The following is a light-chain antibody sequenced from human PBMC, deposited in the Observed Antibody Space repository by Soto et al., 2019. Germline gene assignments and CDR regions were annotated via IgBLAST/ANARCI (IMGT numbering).Light chain of an antibody. CDR3: QQYNSYPYT. V-gene: IGKV1-5*03. J-gene: IGKJ2*01. CDR2: KAS. Sequence: DIQMTQSPSTLSASVGARVTITCRASQSISSWLAWYQQKPGKAPKLLIYKASSLESGVPSRVRGSGSGTEFTLTISSLQPDDFATYYCQQYNSYPYTFGQGTKLEIK. CDR1: QSISSW.